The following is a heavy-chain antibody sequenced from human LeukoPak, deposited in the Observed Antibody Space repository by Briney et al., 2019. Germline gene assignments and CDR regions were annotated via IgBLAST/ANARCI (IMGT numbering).Heavy chain of an antibody. V-gene: IGHV3-23*01. D-gene: IGHD5-18*01. CDR1: GFTFGSHA. J-gene: IGHJ4*02. CDR2: IFGRGGSP. Sequence: SGGSLRLSCEASGFTFGSHAMYWVRQAPGKGLEWVAGIFGRGGSPHYADPVKGRFTISRDNSRNTVYLQINSLRAEDTAVYYCGKTTVGYSSGQKPAWPVDYWGQGTLVTVSS. CDR3: GKTTVGYSSGQKPAWPVDY.